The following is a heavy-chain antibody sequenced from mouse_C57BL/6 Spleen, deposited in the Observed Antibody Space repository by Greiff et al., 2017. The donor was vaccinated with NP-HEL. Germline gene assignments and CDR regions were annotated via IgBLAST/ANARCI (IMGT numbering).Heavy chain of an antibody. D-gene: IGHD1-1*01. CDR1: GFSLTSYG. CDR3: ARKYYGSIYWYFDV. V-gene: IGHV2-2*01. J-gene: IGHJ1*03. CDR2: IWSGGST. Sequence: VKLVESGPGLVQPSQSLSITCTVSGFSLTSYGVHWVRQSPGKGLEWLGVIWSGGSTDYNAAFISRLSISKDNSKSQVFFKMNSMQADDTAIYYCARKYYGSIYWYFDVWGTWTTVTVSS.